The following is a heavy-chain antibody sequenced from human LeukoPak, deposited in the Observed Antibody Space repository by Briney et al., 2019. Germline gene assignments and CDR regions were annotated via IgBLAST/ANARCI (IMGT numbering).Heavy chain of an antibody. CDR3: ARGDYYRGGGRSWFDP. D-gene: IGHD3-16*01. V-gene: IGHV4-4*07. CDR1: GGSMSDYY. J-gene: IGHJ5*02. Sequence: SETLSLTCTVSGGSMSDYYWSFIRQPAGKGLEWIGRIHTSWTTYFNPSLKSRVTMSVDTSKNQFSLRLTSMTAADTAVYFCARGDYYRGGGRSWFDPWGQGTLVTVSS. CDR2: IHTSWTT.